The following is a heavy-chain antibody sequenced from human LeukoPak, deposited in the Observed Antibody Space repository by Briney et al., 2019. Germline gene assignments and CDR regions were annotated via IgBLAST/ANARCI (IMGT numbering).Heavy chain of an antibody. CDR1: GYTFTSHY. V-gene: IGHV1-2*02. CDR3: TRDRGGSYPFDP. D-gene: IGHD1-26*01. Sequence: GASVKVSFKASGYTFTSHYIHWVRQAPAQGLQWMGWINPYNFCTNYAQGFQGRVTMTTDMSTNTVHMEVRSLRFDDTAVYYCTRDRGGSYPFDPWGQGTVVTVTS. CDR2: INPYNFCT. J-gene: IGHJ5*02.